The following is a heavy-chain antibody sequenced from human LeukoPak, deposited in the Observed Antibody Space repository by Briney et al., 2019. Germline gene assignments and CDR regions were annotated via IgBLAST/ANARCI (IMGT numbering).Heavy chain of an antibody. CDR2: ISGSGGST. CDR3: ARDQTMIVTYFDY. CDR1: GFTFSSYW. V-gene: IGHV3-23*01. J-gene: IGHJ4*02. D-gene: IGHD3-22*01. Sequence: GGSLRLSCAASGFTFSSYWMSWVRQAPGKGLEWVSAISGSGGSTYYADSVKGRFTISRDNAKNSLYLQMNSLRAEDTAVYYCARDQTMIVTYFDYWGQGTLVTVSS.